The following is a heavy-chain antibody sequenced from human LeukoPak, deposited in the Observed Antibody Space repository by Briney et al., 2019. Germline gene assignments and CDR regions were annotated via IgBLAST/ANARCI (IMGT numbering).Heavy chain of an antibody. D-gene: IGHD3-10*01. J-gene: IGHJ4*02. CDR2: IKQDGSEK. Sequence: GGSLRLSCAASGFTFSSYWMSWVRQAPGKGLEWVANIKQDGSEKYYVDSVKGRFTISRDNAKNSLYLQMNSLRAEDTAVYYCAGDYGSGSYYSDYWGQGTLVTVSS. CDR3: AGDYGSGSYYSDY. V-gene: IGHV3-7*01. CDR1: GFTFSSYW.